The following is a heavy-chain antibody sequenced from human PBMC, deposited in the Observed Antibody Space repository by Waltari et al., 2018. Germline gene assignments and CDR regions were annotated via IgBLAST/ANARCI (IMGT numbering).Heavy chain of an antibody. CDR1: RFTVSSNY. CDR2: IYSGGST. CDR3: ARDRVVGATYRVPYYYYYYGMDV. J-gene: IGHJ6*02. D-gene: IGHD1-26*01. V-gene: IGHV3-53*01. Sequence: EVQLVESGGGLIQPGGSLRLSCAASRFTVSSNYMSWVRQAPGKGLEWVSVIYSGGSTYYADSVKGRFTISRDNSKNTLYLQMNSLRAEDTAVYYCARDRVVGATYRVPYYYYYYGMDVWGQGTTVTVSS.